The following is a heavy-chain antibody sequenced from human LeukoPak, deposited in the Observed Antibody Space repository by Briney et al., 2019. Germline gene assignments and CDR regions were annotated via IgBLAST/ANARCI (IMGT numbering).Heavy chain of an antibody. J-gene: IGHJ4*02. Sequence: GGSLRLSCAASGFSFSTHGMHWVRQAPGKGLEWVAVIWYDGSNKYYADSVKGRFSISRDNSKNTLSLQMNGLRAEDTAVYYCAKGGYTYGSMLPGFDYWGQGSLVTVSS. CDR2: IWYDGSNK. D-gene: IGHD5-18*01. V-gene: IGHV3-33*06. CDR1: GFSFSTHG. CDR3: AKGGYTYGSMLPGFDY.